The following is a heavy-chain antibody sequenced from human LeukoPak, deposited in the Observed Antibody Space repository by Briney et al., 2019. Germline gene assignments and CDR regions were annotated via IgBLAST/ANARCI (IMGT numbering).Heavy chain of an antibody. D-gene: IGHD2-2*01. CDR3: ARLIGCSSTSCYAPSFDY. CDR2: IYYSGST. CDR1: GGSTSSYY. J-gene: IGHJ4*02. Sequence: SETLSLTCTVSGGSTSSYYWSWIRQPPGKGLEWIGYIYYSGSTNYNPSLKSRVTISVDTSKNQFSLKLSSVTAADTAVYYCARLIGCSSTSCYAPSFDYWGQGTLVTVSS. V-gene: IGHV4-59*08.